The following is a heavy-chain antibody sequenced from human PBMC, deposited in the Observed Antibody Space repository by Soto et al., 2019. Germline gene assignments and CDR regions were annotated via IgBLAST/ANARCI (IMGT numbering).Heavy chain of an antibody. CDR3: ARCYGSGSSYHYYYGMDV. V-gene: IGHV4-4*02. D-gene: IGHD3-10*01. Sequence: SETMSLTCAVSGGSISSSNWWSWVRQPPGKGLEWIGEIYHSGSTNYNPSLKSRVTISVDKSKNQFSLKLSSVTAADTAVYYCARCYGSGSSYHYYYGMDVWGQGTTVTVSS. CDR1: GGSISSSNW. J-gene: IGHJ6*02. CDR2: IYHSGST.